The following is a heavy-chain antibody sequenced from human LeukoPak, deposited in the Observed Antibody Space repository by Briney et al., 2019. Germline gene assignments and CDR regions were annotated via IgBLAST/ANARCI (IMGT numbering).Heavy chain of an antibody. V-gene: IGHV3-23*01. CDR3: ARTPSRDGYSHIDF. CDR2: LSDSGAST. Sequence: GSLRLSCAASGFTFTNHAMAWVRLAPGKGLEWVSTLSDSGASTYYADSVKGRFTISRDNSRNTMYLQMDSLRADDPGVYFCARTPSRDGYSHIDFWGQGALVTVSS. CDR1: GFTFTNHA. J-gene: IGHJ4*02. D-gene: IGHD5-24*01.